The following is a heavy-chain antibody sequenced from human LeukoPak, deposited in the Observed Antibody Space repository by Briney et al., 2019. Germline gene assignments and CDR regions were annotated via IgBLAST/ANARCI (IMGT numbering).Heavy chain of an antibody. CDR1: GGSISSSSYY. V-gene: IGHV4-39*07. Sequence: SETLSLTCTVSGGSISSSSYYWGWIRQPPGKGLEWIGSIYYSGSTNYNPSLKSRVTISVDTSKNQFSLKLSSVTAADTAVYYCARGRLRSGAFDIWGQGTMVTVSS. D-gene: IGHD4-17*01. CDR3: ARGRLRSGAFDI. J-gene: IGHJ3*02. CDR2: IYYSGST.